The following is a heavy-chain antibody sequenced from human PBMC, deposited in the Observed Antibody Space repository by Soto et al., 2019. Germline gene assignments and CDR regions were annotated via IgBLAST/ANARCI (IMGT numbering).Heavy chain of an antibody. CDR2: ISAYNGNT. V-gene: IGHV1-18*01. CDR3: ARDLGLELRFAFDI. Sequence: ASVKVSCKASGYTFTSYGISWVRQAPGQGLEWMGWISAYNGNTNYAQKLQGRVTMTTDTSTSTAYMELRSLRSDDTAVYYCARDLGLELRFAFDIWGQGTMVTVSS. CDR1: GYTFTSYG. J-gene: IGHJ3*02. D-gene: IGHD1-7*01.